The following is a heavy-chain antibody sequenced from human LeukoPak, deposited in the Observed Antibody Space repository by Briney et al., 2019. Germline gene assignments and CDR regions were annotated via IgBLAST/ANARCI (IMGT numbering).Heavy chain of an antibody. Sequence: SETLSLTCTVSGGSISSYYWSWIRQPAGKGLEWIGRIYTSGSTNYNPSLKSRVTMSVDTSKNQFSLKLSSVTAVDTAVYYCARDPGSSSYYDSSGYLGGDYWGQGTLVTVSS. CDR3: ARDPGSSSYYDSSGYLGGDY. CDR2: IYTSGST. CDR1: GGSISSYY. D-gene: IGHD3-22*01. J-gene: IGHJ4*02. V-gene: IGHV4-4*07.